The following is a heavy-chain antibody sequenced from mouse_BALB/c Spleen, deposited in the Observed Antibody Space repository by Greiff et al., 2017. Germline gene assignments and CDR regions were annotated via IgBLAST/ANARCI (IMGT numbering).Heavy chain of an antibody. V-gene: IGHV5-17*02. Sequence: EVQGVESGGGLVQPGGSRKLSCAASGFTFSSFGMHWVRQAPEKGLEWVAYISSGSSTIYYADTVKGRFTISRDNPKNTLFLQMTSLRSEDTAMYYCARSYYGNMDYWGQGTSVTVSS. D-gene: IGHD2-1*01. J-gene: IGHJ4*01. CDR1: GFTFSSFG. CDR3: ARSYYGNMDY. CDR2: ISSGSSTI.